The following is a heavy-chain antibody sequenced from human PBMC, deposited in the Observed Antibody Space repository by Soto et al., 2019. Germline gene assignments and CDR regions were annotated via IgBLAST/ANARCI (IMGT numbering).Heavy chain of an antibody. CDR2: ISSSGTTI. D-gene: IGHD3-16*02. CDR1: GFTFNDYY. J-gene: IGHJ6*02. V-gene: IGHV3-11*01. Sequence: QGQLGESGGGLAKPGGSLRLSCAASGFTFNDYYMSWIRQAPGKGLEWVSYISSSGTTIYYADSVKGRFTISRDNARNSLFLQMSSLRAEDTAVYYCAKGYVWGSYRPPMDVWGHGTTVIVSS. CDR3: AKGYVWGSYRPPMDV.